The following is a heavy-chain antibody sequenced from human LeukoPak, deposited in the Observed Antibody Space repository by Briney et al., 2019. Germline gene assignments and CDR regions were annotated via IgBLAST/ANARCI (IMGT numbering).Heavy chain of an antibody. V-gene: IGHV1-2*02. CDR3: ARDGDIVVVPAAHFDY. Sequence: ASVKVSCKASGYTFTSYDINWVRQATGQGLEWMGWINPNSGGTNYAQKFQGRVTMTRDTSISTAYMELSRLRSDDTAVYYCARDGDIVVVPAAHFDYWGQGTLVTVSS. CDR2: INPNSGGT. D-gene: IGHD2-2*01. J-gene: IGHJ4*02. CDR1: GYTFTSYD.